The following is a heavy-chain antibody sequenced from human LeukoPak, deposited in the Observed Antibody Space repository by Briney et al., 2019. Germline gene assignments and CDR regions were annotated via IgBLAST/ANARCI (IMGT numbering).Heavy chain of an antibody. J-gene: IGHJ4*02. Sequence: ASVKVSCKASGYTFTGYYMHWVRQAPGQGLEWMGWIHPNTGATIYAQKFQGRVTMTRDTSISTAYMELSELRSDDTAVYYCAGQKDPRPIDYWGQGTLITVSS. V-gene: IGHV1-2*02. CDR2: IHPNTGAT. CDR3: AGQKDPRPIDY. CDR1: GYTFTGYY.